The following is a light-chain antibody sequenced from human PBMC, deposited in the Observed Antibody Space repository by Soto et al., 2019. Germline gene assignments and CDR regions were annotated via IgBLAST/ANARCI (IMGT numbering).Light chain of an antibody. CDR1: EIGTKT. Sequence: ELTQPLSVSVAPGQTAGITCGGYEIGTKTVHWYQQKPGQAPVLVISRDTSRPSGIPERFSGSNSGHTAALTISRAQVEDEADYFCQVWDTHIVVFGGGTKVTVL. CDR2: RDT. CDR3: QVWDTHIVV. J-gene: IGLJ3*02. V-gene: IGLV3-9*01.